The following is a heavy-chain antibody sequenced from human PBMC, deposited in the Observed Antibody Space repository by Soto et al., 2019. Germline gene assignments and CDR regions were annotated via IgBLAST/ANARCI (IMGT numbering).Heavy chain of an antibody. Sequence: SETLSLTCTVSGGSISSGGYYWSWIRQHPGKGLEWIGYIYYSGSTYYNPSLKSRVTISVDTSKNQFSLKLSSVTAADTAVYYCARDKACSSTSCPGGYYYYYMDVWGKGTTVTVSS. J-gene: IGHJ6*03. CDR2: IYYSGST. CDR1: GGSISSGGYY. CDR3: ARDKACSSTSCPGGYYYYYMDV. D-gene: IGHD2-2*01. V-gene: IGHV4-31*03.